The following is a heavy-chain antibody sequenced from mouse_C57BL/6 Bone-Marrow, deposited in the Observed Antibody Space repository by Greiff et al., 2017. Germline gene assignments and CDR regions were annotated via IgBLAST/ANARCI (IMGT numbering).Heavy chain of an antibody. D-gene: IGHD2-14*01. CDR3: ARAVRGSYWYFDV. CDR1: GFSLSTSGMG. CDR2: IFWDDDK. V-gene: IGHV8-12*01. Sequence: QVTLKVSGPGILQSSQTLSLTCSFSGFSLSTSGMGVSWIRQPSGKGLEWLAHIFWDDDKRSNPSLQRRLTIPKDNARNQVFLKITSVDTADTATYDCARAVRGSYWYFDVWGTGTTVTVSS. J-gene: IGHJ1*03.